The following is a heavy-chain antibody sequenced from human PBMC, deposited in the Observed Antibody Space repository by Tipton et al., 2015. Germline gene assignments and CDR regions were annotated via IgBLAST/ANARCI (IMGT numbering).Heavy chain of an antibody. J-gene: IGHJ6*02. D-gene: IGHD2-21*01. V-gene: IGHV4-59*08. CDR2: IQYSGST. CDR3: ARQGTVVVIGMSHYYYYGMDV. Sequence: TLSLTCTVSSDSISKYYWSWIRQPPGKELEWIGYIQYSGSTNYNPSLKSRVTISVDTSKTQFSLKMRSVTATDTAVYYCARQGTVVVIGMSHYYYYGMDVWGQGTTVTVSS. CDR1: SDSISKYY.